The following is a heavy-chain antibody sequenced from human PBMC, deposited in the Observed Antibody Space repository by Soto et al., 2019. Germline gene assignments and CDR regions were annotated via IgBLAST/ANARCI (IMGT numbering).Heavy chain of an antibody. CDR2: ISSSSSYI. D-gene: IGHD6-6*01. Sequence: GGCLRLSCAASGFTFSSYSMNWVRQAPGKGLEWVSSISSSSSYIYYADSVKGRFTISRDNAKNSLYLQMNSLRAEDTAVYYCARDPGWVEAPLDYWGQGTLVTVSS. CDR1: GFTFSSYS. J-gene: IGHJ4*02. CDR3: ARDPGWVEAPLDY. V-gene: IGHV3-21*01.